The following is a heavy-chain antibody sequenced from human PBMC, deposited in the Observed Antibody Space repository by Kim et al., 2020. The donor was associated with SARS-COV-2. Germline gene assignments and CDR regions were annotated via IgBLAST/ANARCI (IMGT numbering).Heavy chain of an antibody. Sequence: SVKRRFTMSRDHSKNSLYLQMNSLRTADTALYYCAKEGDDFWSGYRAFDIWGQGTMVTVSS. J-gene: IGHJ3*02. D-gene: IGHD3-3*01. CDR3: AKEGDDFWSGYRAFDI. V-gene: IGHV3-43*01.